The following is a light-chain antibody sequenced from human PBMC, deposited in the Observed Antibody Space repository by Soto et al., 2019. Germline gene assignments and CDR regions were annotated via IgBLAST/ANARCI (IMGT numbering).Light chain of an antibody. V-gene: IGKV3D-15*01. CDR2: DAS. Sequence: EIVMTQSPGTLSVSPGERATLSCRAGQGFTTNFAWYQQKSGQSPRLLIYDASNRATGIPARFSGSGSGTEFTLTISSLQSVDFAVYSCQQYNNWPWTFGQGTKVDI. CDR1: QGFTTN. J-gene: IGKJ1*01. CDR3: QQYNNWPWT.